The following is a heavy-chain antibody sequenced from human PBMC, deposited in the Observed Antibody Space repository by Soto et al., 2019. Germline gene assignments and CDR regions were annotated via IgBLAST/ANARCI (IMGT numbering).Heavy chain of an antibody. V-gene: IGHV4-31*03. J-gene: IGHJ3*02. CDR3: ARLGYSSSWPYHDALDM. CDR2: IHYSGSA. Sequence: PSETLCLTYTVAGGSSAAVDGCWSCVRQHPGKGLEWIGYIHYSGSAYYKPSLKSRATISVDTSQNQLSLTLGSVTDADSAVYYCARLGYSSSWPYHDALDMWGPGTLVTV. D-gene: IGHD6-13*01. CDR1: GGSSAAVDGC.